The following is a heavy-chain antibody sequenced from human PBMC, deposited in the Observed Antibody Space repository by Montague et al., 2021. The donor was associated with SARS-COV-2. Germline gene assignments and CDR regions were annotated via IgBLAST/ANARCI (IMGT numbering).Heavy chain of an antibody. CDR1: GFTVSSYE. V-gene: IGHV3-48*03. CDR2: ISSSGSTL. D-gene: IGHD5-18*01. CDR3: ARADTAMVIYFDY. J-gene: IGHJ4*02. Sequence: SLRLSCAASGFTVSSYEMNWVRQAPVKGLEWVSYISSSGSTLYYXDSXQGRFTISRDNAKNSLYLQMNSLRAEDTAVYYCARADTAMVIYFDYWGQGTLVTVSS.